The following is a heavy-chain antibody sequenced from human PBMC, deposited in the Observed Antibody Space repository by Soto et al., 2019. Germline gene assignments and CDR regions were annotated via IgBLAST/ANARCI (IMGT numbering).Heavy chain of an antibody. V-gene: IGHV4-59*01. CDR2: IYYSGST. D-gene: IGHD3-3*01. J-gene: IGHJ6*03. Sequence: WETLSLTCTVSCGSISSYYWSWIRQPPGRGLEWIGYIYYSGSTNYNPSLKSRVTISVDTSKNQFSLKLSSVTAADTAVYYCARVGGSYYDFWSGYYNNYYMDVWGKGTTVTVSS. CDR3: ARVGGSYYDFWSGYYNNYYMDV. CDR1: CGSISSYY.